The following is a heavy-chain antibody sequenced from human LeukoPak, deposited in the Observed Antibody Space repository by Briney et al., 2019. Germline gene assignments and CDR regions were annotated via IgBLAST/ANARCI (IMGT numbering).Heavy chain of an antibody. Sequence: ASVKVSCKASGYTFTGYYMHWVRQAPGQGLEWMGWINPNSGGTNYAQKFQGRVTMTRDTSISTAYMELSKLRSDDTAVYYCARDLGYSYGDHDDYWGQGTLVAVSS. CDR3: ARDLGYSYGDHDDY. V-gene: IGHV1-2*02. CDR2: INPNSGGT. CDR1: GYTFTGYY. J-gene: IGHJ4*02. D-gene: IGHD5-18*01.